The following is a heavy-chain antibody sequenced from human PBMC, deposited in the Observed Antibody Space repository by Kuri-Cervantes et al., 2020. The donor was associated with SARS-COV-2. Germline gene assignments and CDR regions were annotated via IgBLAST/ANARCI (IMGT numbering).Heavy chain of an antibody. J-gene: IGHJ4*02. CDR1: GFTFSDYY. D-gene: IGHD6-19*01. CDR3: AKGDSSGWYIFDY. CDR2: ISGSGGST. Sequence: GESLKISCAASGFTFSDYYMSWIRQAAGKGLEWVSAISGSGGSTYYADSVKGRFTISRDNSKNTLYLQMNSLRAEDTAVYYCAKGDSSGWYIFDYWGQGTLVTVSS. V-gene: IGHV3-23*01.